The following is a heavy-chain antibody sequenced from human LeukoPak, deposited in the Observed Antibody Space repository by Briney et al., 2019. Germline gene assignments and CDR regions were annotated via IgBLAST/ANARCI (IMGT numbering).Heavy chain of an antibody. D-gene: IGHD3-10*01. J-gene: IGHJ4*02. Sequence: PGGSLRLSCAASGFTFSNYNMNWVRQAPGKGLEWVSAISGSDGSTYYADSVKGRFTISRDNSKNTLYLQMNSLRAEDTAVYYCARSTMVRGVPFDYWGQGTLVTVSS. CDR3: ARSTMVRGVPFDY. CDR2: ISGSDGST. CDR1: GFTFSNYN. V-gene: IGHV3-23*01.